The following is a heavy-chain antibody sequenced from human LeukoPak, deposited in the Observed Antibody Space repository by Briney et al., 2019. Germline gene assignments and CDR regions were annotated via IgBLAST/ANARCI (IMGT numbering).Heavy chain of an antibody. D-gene: IGHD6-13*01. V-gene: IGHV4-31*03. CDR2: IYYSGST. Sequence: SETLSLTCTVSGGSISSGGYYWSWIRQHPGKGLEWIGYIYYSGSTYYNPSLKSRVTISVDTSKNQFSLKLSSVTAADTAVYYCARGTSEIGAAAGIGLGYWGQGTLVTVSS. CDR3: ARGTSEIGAAAGIGLGY. J-gene: IGHJ4*02. CDR1: GGSISSGGYY.